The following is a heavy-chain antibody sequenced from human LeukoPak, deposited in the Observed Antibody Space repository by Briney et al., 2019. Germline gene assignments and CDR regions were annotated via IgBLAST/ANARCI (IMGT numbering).Heavy chain of an antibody. CDR2: ISAYHGNT. J-gene: IGHJ4*02. Sequence: ASVKVSCKASGYTFTSYGISWVRQAPGQGLEWMGWISAYHGNTNYAQKLQGRVTMTTDTSTSTAYMELRSLRSDDTAVYYCARERTVDTAMVTVSDYWGQGTLVTVFS. CDR3: ARERTVDTAMVTVSDY. V-gene: IGHV1-18*01. CDR1: GYTFTSYG. D-gene: IGHD5-18*01.